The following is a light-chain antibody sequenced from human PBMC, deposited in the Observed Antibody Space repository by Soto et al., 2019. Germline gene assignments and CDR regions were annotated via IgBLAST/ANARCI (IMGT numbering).Light chain of an antibody. Sequence: NFMLTQPHSVSESPGTTVTISCTRSSGSIANNYMQWDQQRPGSAPTTVIFENNQRPSGVPDRFSGSTDGSSNSASLTISGLQTEDEADYYCQSYDSSFVVFGGGTKVTVL. CDR3: QSYDSSFVV. CDR2: ENN. J-gene: IGLJ2*01. V-gene: IGLV6-57*04. CDR1: SGSIANNY.